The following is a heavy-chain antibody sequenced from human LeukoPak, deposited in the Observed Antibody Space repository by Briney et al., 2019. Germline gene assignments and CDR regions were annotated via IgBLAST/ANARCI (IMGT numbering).Heavy chain of an antibody. CDR2: INHSGST. D-gene: IGHD4-17*01. CDR1: GGSFSGYY. CDR3: ARRPTGIDY. J-gene: IGHJ4*02. Sequence: SETLSLTCAVYGGSFSGYYWSWIRQPPGKGLEWIGEINHSGSTNYNPSLKSRVTISVDTSKNQFSLKLSSVTAADTAVYYCARRPTGIDYWGQGTLVTVSS. V-gene: IGHV4-34*01.